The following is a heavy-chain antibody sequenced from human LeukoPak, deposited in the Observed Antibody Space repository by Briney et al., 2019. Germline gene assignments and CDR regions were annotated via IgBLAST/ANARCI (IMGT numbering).Heavy chain of an antibody. J-gene: IGHJ4*02. CDR3: AKGPDPDTFGGVIVPFDY. V-gene: IGHV3-7*03. CDR1: GFMFSSNW. Sequence: GSLRLSCAASGFMFSSNWMSWVRLAPGKGLEWVANIKEDGTETYYVDSVKGRFTISRDNAKNSLYLQMNSLRVEDTAVYYCAKGPDPDTFGGVIVPFDYWGQGTLVTVSS. D-gene: IGHD3-16*02. CDR2: IKEDGTET.